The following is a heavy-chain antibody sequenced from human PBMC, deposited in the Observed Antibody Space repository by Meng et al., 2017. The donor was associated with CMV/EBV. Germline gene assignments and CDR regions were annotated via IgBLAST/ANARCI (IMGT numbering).Heavy chain of an antibody. D-gene: IGHD3-3*01. Sequence: GGSLRLSCAASGFTFSSYGMHWVRQAPGKGLEWVAFIRYDGSNKYYADSVKGRFTISRDNSKNTLYLQMNSLRAEDTAVYYCARGLGTLRFLEWLPLDFDYWGQGTLVTVSS. CDR2: IRYDGSNK. J-gene: IGHJ4*02. CDR1: GFTFSSYG. V-gene: IGHV3-30*02. CDR3: ARGLGTLRFLEWLPLDFDY.